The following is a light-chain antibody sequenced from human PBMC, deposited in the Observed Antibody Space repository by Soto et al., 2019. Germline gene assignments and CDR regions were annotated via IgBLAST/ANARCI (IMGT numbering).Light chain of an antibody. CDR3: LQHNTFPWT. V-gene: IGKV1-17*01. Sequence: IQMNQSPSALSAYIGDRVTITCRAGQGIRTDLGWYQHKPGKATERLIYGASRLQTGVPSRFSGSGAGTAFTLTSSSLQPEDFATYYCLQHNTFPWTFGQGTKVEL. CDR1: QGIRTD. CDR2: GAS. J-gene: IGKJ1*01.